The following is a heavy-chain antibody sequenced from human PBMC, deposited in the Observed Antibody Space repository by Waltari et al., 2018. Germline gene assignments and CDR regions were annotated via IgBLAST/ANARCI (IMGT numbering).Heavy chain of an antibody. V-gene: IGHV3-23*01. CDR3: ARVHSLGQYDTSGAESNFDH. CDR1: GFSFRSFG. CDR2: IGAVTST. Sequence: EVQLLESGGGLVQPGGSLRLSCAASGFSFRSFGMCGVRQAPGKGLEWVSAIGAVTSTYYADSVKGRFTISRDNSKNTLFLQMNSLRAEDTAIYYCARVHSLGQYDTSGAESNFDHWGQGALVTVSS. D-gene: IGHD3-22*01. J-gene: IGHJ4*02.